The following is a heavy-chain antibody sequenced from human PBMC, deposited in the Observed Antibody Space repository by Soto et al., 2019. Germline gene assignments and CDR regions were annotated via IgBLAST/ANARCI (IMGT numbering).Heavy chain of an antibody. V-gene: IGHV4-59*08. CDR3: ARQLIT. J-gene: IGHJ4*02. CDR1: GDSISNYY. CDR2: IYYSGTT. Sequence: QVQLQESGPGLVKPSETLSLTCTVSGDSISNYYWTWIRQPPGKGLEWIGYIYYSGTTNYNPSLMSRXTIPVDTSKNQFSLRLSSVTAADTAVYYCARQLITWGQGTLVTVSS.